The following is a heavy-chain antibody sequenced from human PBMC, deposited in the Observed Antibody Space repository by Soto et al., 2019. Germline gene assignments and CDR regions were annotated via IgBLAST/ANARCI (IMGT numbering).Heavy chain of an antibody. CDR1: GFTFSSYA. D-gene: IGHD2-15*01. CDR3: AKSGGDIVVVVAATRNYYYYYYMDV. Sequence: GGSLRLSCAASGFTFSSYAMSWVRQAPGKGLEWVSAISGSGGSTYYADSVKGRFTISRDNSKNTLYLQMNSLRAEDTAVYYCAKSGGDIVVVVAATRNYYYYYYMDVWGKGTTVTVSS. J-gene: IGHJ6*03. CDR2: ISGSGGST. V-gene: IGHV3-23*01.